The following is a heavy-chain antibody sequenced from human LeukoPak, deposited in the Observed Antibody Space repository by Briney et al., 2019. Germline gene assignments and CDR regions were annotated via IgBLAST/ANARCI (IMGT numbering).Heavy chain of an antibody. Sequence: AASVKLSCKVSGYTFTSYGISWGRQAPGQGLEWMGWISAYNGNTNYAQKLQGRVTMTTDTSTSTAYMELRSLRSDDTAVYYCARVRIQLWLLTDYWGRGTLVTVSS. D-gene: IGHD5-18*01. J-gene: IGHJ4*02. CDR2: ISAYNGNT. CDR3: ARVRIQLWLLTDY. CDR1: GYTFTSYG. V-gene: IGHV1-18*04.